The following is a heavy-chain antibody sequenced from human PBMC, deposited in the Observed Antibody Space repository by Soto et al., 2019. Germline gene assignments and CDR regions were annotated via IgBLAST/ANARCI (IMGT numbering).Heavy chain of an antibody. D-gene: IGHD2-2*01. CDR1: GFTFSSYA. Sequence: GGSLRLSCAASGFTFSSYAMSWVRQAPGKGLEWVSAISGSGGSTYYADSVKGRFTISRDNSKNTLYLQMNSLRAEDTAVYYCAKDQPRGYCSSTSCYDYYYYGMDVWGQGTTVTVSS. V-gene: IGHV3-23*01. J-gene: IGHJ6*02. CDR3: AKDQPRGYCSSTSCYDYYYYGMDV. CDR2: ISGSGGST.